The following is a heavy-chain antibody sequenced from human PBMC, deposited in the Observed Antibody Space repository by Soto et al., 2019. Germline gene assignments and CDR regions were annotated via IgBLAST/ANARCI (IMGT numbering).Heavy chain of an antibody. V-gene: IGHV4-59*08. D-gene: IGHD3-10*01. CDR1: GGSISSYY. J-gene: IGHJ6*02. CDR3: ARPGFGPPHGLVDV. Sequence: QVQLQESGPGLVKPSETLSLSCTVSGGSISSYYWSWFRQAPGKRMEWIGYVDHSWGSSYNPSLQRRAAISLDTSKSQCSITVASVTATGAAVYYCARPGFGPPHGLVDVWGQGTTVTVSS. CDR2: VDHSWGS.